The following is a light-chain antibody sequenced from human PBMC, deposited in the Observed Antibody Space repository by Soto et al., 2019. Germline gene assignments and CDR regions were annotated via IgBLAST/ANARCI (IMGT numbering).Light chain of an antibody. CDR2: DVN. CDR3: CSYAGSYTFDVI. Sequence: QSALTQPRSVSGSPGQSITISCTGTSSDVGGYNYVSWYQHHPGKAPKLMIYDVNRRPSGVPDRFSGSKSGNTASLTISGLQAEDEADYYCCSYAGSYTFDVIFGGGTKLTVL. CDR1: SSDVGGYNY. V-gene: IGLV2-11*01. J-gene: IGLJ2*01.